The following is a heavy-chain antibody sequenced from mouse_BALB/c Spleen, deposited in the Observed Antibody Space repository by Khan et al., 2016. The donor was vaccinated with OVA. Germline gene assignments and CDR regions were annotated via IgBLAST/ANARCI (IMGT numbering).Heavy chain of an antibody. V-gene: IGHV1-20*02. CDR3: ARSYGSDFDY. J-gene: IGHJ2*01. D-gene: IGHD1-1*01. CDR2: INPHIGET. Sequence: EVKLLESGPELVKPGASVKISCKASGYSFTGYFMNWVMQSHGKSLEWIGRINPHIGETFYNQKFKGKATLTVDESSSTAHMELRSLASEDSAVYYCARSYGSDFDYWGQGTPLTVSS. CDR1: GYSFTGYF.